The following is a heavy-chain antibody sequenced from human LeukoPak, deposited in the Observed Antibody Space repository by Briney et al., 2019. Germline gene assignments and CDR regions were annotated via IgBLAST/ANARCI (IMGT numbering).Heavy chain of an antibody. CDR3: ARTYYYGSGILTTFDP. J-gene: IGHJ5*02. CDR2: IYYSGST. D-gene: IGHD3-10*01. Sequence: SEILSLTCTVSGGSISSYYWSWIRQPPGKGLEWIGYIYYSGSTNYNPSLKSRVTISVDTSKNQFSLKLSSVTAADTAVYYCARTYYYGSGILTTFDPWGQGTLVTVSS. V-gene: IGHV4-59*08. CDR1: GGSISSYY.